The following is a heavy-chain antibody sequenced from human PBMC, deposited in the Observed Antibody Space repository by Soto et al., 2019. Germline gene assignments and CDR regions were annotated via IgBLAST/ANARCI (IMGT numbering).Heavy chain of an antibody. Sequence: EVQLVESGGGLVQPGGSLRLSCAASGFTFSNYWINWVRQVPGEGLVWLSRINGDGGGTNYAESVKGRFTISRDNAKNTVYVQMNSLRAEDTAVYYCARGGLRAYWIDPWGQGTLVTVSS. V-gene: IGHV3-74*01. CDR2: INGDGGGT. CDR3: ARGGLRAYWIDP. CDR1: GFTFSNYW. D-gene: IGHD4-17*01. J-gene: IGHJ5*02.